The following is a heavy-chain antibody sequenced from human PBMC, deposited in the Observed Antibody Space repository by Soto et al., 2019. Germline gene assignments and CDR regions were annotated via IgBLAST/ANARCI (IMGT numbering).Heavy chain of an antibody. CDR2: IDYSGST. Sequence: QVQLQESGPGLVKPSETLSLTCTVPGGSISSYYWSWIRQPPGKGLEWIGYIDYSGSTNYNPSLKSRVTISVDTSKNQFSLKLSSVTAADTAVYYCARVWGGAFDIWGQGTMVTVSS. CDR1: GGSISSYY. J-gene: IGHJ3*02. V-gene: IGHV4-59*01. D-gene: IGHD3-10*01. CDR3: ARVWGGAFDI.